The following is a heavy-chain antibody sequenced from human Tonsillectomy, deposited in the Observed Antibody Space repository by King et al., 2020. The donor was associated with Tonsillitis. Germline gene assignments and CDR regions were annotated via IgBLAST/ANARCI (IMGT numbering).Heavy chain of an antibody. CDR2: ISYDGSNN. CDR1: GFIFSSYG. CDR3: AKAYYDFWSGFYWSGMDV. Sequence: QLVQSGGGVVQPGRSLRLSCAASGFIFSSYGMHWVRQAPGKGLEWVAVISYDGSNNYYADSVKGRFTISRDNFKNTLYLQMNSVRAEDTAVYYCAKAYYDFWSGFYWSGMDVWGQGTTVTVSS. V-gene: IGHV3-30*18. J-gene: IGHJ6*02. D-gene: IGHD3-3*01.